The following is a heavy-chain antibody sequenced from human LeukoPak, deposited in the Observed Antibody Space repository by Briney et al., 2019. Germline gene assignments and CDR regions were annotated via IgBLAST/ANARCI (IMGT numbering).Heavy chain of an antibody. D-gene: IGHD3-16*02. CDR3: ARDYPGSPSSDAFDI. CDR2: ISSSSSYI. V-gene: IGHV3-21*01. Sequence: GESLKISCAASGFTFSSYSMNWVRQAPGKGLEWVSSISSSSSYIYYADSVKGRFTISRDNAKNSLYLQMNSLRAEDTAVYYCARDYPGSPSSDAFDIWGQGTMVTVSS. J-gene: IGHJ3*02. CDR1: GFTFSSYS.